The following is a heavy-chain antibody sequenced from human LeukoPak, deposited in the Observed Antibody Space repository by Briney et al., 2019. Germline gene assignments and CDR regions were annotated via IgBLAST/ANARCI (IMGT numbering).Heavy chain of an antibody. D-gene: IGHD2-15*01. V-gene: IGHV3-74*01. CDR3: ARVDLVVAATYHAFDI. CDR1: GFTFSSYW. CDR2: INSDGSST. J-gene: IGHJ3*02. Sequence: PGGSLRLSRAASGFTFSSYWMHWVRQAPGKGLVWVSRINSDGSSTTYADSVKGRFTTSRDNAKNTLYLQMNSLRAEDTAVYYCARVDLVVAATYHAFDIWGQGTMVTVSS.